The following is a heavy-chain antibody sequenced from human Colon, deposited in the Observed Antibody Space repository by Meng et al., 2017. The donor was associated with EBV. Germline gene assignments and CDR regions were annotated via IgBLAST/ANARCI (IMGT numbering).Heavy chain of an antibody. D-gene: IGHD3-10*01. Sequence: HASAPVLVNPPQTLPLPCPGFGSCINSGVYYWMCTRQSPGGGREWMGENNHSGSHNYNPSLKSRVTISVEASKNQFSLNLSSVTATDTAVYYCARGYMVRGLILPFAYWGQGTLVTVSS. J-gene: IGHJ4*02. CDR1: GSCINSGVYY. CDR3: ARGYMVRGLILPFAY. V-gene: IGHV4-30-4*01. CDR2: NNHSGSH.